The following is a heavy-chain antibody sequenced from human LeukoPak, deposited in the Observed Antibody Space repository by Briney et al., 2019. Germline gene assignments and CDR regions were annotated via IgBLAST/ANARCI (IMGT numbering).Heavy chain of an antibody. Sequence: PGGSLRLSCAASGFTFSSYGMHWVRQAPGKGLEWVAVIWYDGSNKYYADSVKGRFTISRDNSKNTLYLQMNSLRAEDTAVYYCARDSFSRLRYFDEYGMDVWGQGTTVTVSS. CDR3: ARDSFSRLRYFDEYGMDV. J-gene: IGHJ6*02. V-gene: IGHV3-33*01. CDR2: IWYDGSNK. CDR1: GFTFSSYG. D-gene: IGHD3-9*01.